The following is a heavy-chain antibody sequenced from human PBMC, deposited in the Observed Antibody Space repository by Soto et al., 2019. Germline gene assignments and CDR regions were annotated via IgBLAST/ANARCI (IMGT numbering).Heavy chain of an antibody. D-gene: IGHD3-22*01. J-gene: IGHJ4*02. CDR2: FDPEDGET. V-gene: IGHV1-24*01. CDR1: GYTLTELS. CDR3: ATRNRSGYYLSY. Sequence: DSGKVCFKLSGYTLTELSIHWVRQAPGKGLEWMGGFDPEDGETIYAQKFQGRVTMTEDTSTDTAYMELSSLRSEDTAVYYCATRNRSGYYLSYWGQGTMVTVSS.